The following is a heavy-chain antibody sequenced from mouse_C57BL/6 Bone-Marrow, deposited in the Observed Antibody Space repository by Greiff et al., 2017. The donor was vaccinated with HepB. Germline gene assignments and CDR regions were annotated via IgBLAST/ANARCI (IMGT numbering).Heavy chain of an antibody. CDR1: GYTFTDYY. V-gene: IGHV1-19*01. CDR2: INPYNGGT. D-gene: IGHD1-1*01. J-gene: IGHJ2*01. Sequence: EVKVVESGPVLVKPGASVKMSCKASGYTFTDYYMNWVKQSHGKSLEWIGVINPYNGGTSYNQKFKGKATLTVDKSSSTAYMELNSLTSEDSAVYYCARETTVVAYYFDYWGQGTTLTVSS. CDR3: ARETTVVAYYFDY.